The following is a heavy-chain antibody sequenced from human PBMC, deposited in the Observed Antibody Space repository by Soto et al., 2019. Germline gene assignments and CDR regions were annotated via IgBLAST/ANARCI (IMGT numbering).Heavy chain of an antibody. CDR3: ARDRDDYGSGNYYNRIDF. Sequence: QVPLVQSGAEVKKPGSSVKVSCKASGGIFSTYAISWLRQAPGQGLEWMGGIIPIFGTPNYAQRFQGRVTITADESTSTAYMELSRLRSEDTAVDYCARDRDDYGSGNYYNRIDFWGQGTLVTVSS. CDR1: GGIFSTYA. CDR2: IIPIFGTP. D-gene: IGHD3-10*01. J-gene: IGHJ4*02. V-gene: IGHV1-69*01.